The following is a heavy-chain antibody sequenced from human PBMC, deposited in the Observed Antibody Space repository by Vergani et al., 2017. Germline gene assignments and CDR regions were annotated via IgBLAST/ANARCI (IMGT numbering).Heavy chain of an antibody. J-gene: IGHJ5*02. CDR1: GFIFDDYA. V-gene: IGHV3-9*01. Sequence: VQLVESGGGLAQPGSSLRLSCAASGFIFDDYAMHWVRQSPGRGLEWVAGLTGNNETIDYGHSVKGRFTISTDNAKNALYLHMNSLRPEDTASYYCALGYCGDSDCYDAGVPWCQGTLVIVSS. CDR3: ALGYCGDSDCYDAGVP. CDR2: LTGNNETI. D-gene: IGHD2-21*01.